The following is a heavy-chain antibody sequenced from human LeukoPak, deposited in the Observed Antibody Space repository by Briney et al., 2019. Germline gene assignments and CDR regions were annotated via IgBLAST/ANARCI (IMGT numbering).Heavy chain of an antibody. CDR1: GGSISSSSYY. J-gene: IGHJ4*02. CDR3: ASGKYTMIVVEGFDY. Sequence: SETLSLTCTVSGGSISSSSYYWGWIRQPPGKGLEWIGSIYYSGSTYYNPSLKSRVTISVDTSKNQFSLKLSSVTAADTAVYYCASGKYTMIVVEGFDYWGQGTLVTVSS. CDR2: IYYSGST. V-gene: IGHV4-39*01. D-gene: IGHD3-22*01.